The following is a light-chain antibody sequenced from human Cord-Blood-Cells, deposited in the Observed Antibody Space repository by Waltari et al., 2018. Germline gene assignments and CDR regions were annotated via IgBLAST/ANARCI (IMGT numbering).Light chain of an antibody. CDR2: AAS. CDR1: QSISSY. CDR3: QQSYSTLRT. Sequence: DIQMTQSPSSLSASVGDRVNITCRASQSISSYLNWYQQKPGKAPKLLIYAASSLQSGVPSRFSGSGSGTDFTLTISSQQPEDFATYYCQQSYSTLRTFGPGTKVDIK. J-gene: IGKJ3*01. V-gene: IGKV1-39*01.